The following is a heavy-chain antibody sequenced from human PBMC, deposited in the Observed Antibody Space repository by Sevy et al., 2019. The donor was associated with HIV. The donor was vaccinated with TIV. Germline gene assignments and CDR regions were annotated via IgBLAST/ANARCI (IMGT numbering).Heavy chain of an antibody. Sequence: SETLSLTCTVSGGSISSYYWSWIRQPPGKGLEWIGYIYYSGSTNYNPSLKSRVTISVDTSKNQFSLKLSSVTAADTAVYYCARSNHRGSSVGNWFDPWGQGTLVTVSS. V-gene: IGHV4-59*01. CDR3: ARSNHRGSSVGNWFDP. CDR2: IYYSGST. CDR1: GGSISSYY. D-gene: IGHD6-13*01. J-gene: IGHJ5*02.